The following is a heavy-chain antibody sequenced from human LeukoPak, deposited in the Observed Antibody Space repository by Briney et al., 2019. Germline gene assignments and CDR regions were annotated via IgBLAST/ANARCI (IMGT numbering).Heavy chain of an antibody. CDR1: GFSFINYG. D-gene: IGHD2-8*02. Sequence: PGGSVRLSCSASGFSFINYGMGGVRQATGKWLECVANTKPDGSAEYYADSVRGRFSTTRDNANNLLYLQMNSLRAEDTDVYYCARAGGLHTNFDYWGQGTLVTVSS. J-gene: IGHJ4*02. V-gene: IGHV3-7*01. CDR3: ARAGGLHTNFDY. CDR2: TKPDGSAE.